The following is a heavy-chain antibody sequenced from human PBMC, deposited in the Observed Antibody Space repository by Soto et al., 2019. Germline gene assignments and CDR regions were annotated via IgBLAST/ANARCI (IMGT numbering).Heavy chain of an antibody. Sequence: QLQLQESGPGLVKPSETLSLTCTVSGGSISTSDYYWAWVRQPPGKGLEWIGSIYHSGSTSYSPSLKSRVSISVDTSKNQFSLRLSSVAAADMAVYYCTREKSGSSWWSPWGQGTLVTVSS. CDR3: TREKSGSSWWSP. D-gene: IGHD6-13*01. V-gene: IGHV4-39*02. J-gene: IGHJ5*02. CDR2: IYHSGST. CDR1: GGSISTSDYY.